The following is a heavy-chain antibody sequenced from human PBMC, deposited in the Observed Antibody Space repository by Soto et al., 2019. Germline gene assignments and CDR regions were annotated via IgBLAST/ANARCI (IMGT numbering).Heavy chain of an antibody. Sequence: EVQLLESGGGLVQPGGSLRLSCAASGFTFSSYAMSWVRQAPGKGLEWVSAISGSGGSTYYADSVKGRFTISRDNSKKTLHLQMNSLRAEDTAVYYCAKDGGWYPAHFDYWGQGTLVTVSS. CDR2: ISGSGGST. CDR1: GFTFSSYA. V-gene: IGHV3-23*01. D-gene: IGHD6-19*01. J-gene: IGHJ4*02. CDR3: AKDGGWYPAHFDY.